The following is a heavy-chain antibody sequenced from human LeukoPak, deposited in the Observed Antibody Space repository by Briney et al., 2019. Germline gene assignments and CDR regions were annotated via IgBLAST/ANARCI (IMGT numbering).Heavy chain of an antibody. CDR3: AKGGCSSTSCYFDY. Sequence: GGSLRLSCAASGFTFDDYAMHWVRQAPGKGLEWVSLISWDGGSTYYADSVKGRFTISRDNSKNSLYLQMNSLRAEDTALYYCAKGGCSSTSCYFDYWGQGTLVTVSS. CDR2: ISWDGGST. V-gene: IGHV3-43D*03. J-gene: IGHJ4*02. D-gene: IGHD2-2*01. CDR1: GFTFDDYA.